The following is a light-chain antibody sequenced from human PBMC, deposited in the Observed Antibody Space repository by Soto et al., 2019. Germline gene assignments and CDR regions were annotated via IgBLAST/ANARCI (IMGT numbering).Light chain of an antibody. CDR2: GAS. J-gene: IGKJ1*01. CDR3: QQYSNSVRT. Sequence: EIVMTQSPATLSVSPGERSTLSCRASQSVGSNLVWYQQRPGQAPRLLIYGASTRATGIPARFSGSGSGTDFTLTISSLQSEDFAVYYCQQYSNSVRTFGQGTKVEIK. V-gene: IGKV3-15*01. CDR1: QSVGSN.